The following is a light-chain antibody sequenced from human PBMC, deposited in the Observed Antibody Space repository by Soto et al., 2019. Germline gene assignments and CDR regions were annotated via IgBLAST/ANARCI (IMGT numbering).Light chain of an antibody. V-gene: IGKV3-15*01. CDR2: GAY. Sequence: EVVMTQSPATLSVSPGERATLSCRASQSLSSNLAWYQQKPGQAPRLLIYGAYTRATGIPARFSGSGSGTEFTLTISSLQSEDFAVYCCQQYNNWPPGTFGQGTKVEIK. J-gene: IGKJ1*01. CDR3: QQYNNWPPGT. CDR1: QSLSSN.